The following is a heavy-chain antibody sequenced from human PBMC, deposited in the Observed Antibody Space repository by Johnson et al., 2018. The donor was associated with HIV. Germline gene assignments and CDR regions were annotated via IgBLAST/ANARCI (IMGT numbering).Heavy chain of an antibody. CDR1: GFIFNNYA. CDR3: ARDFESRSWPGTDAFDV. Sequence: QVQLVESGGGVVQPGRSLRLSCAASGFIFNNYAMHWVRQAPGKGLEWVTVISYDESNKYYADSVKGRFTISRDNSNNTVSLQMNSLRAEDTAVYYCARDFESRSWPGTDAFDVWGQGTVVTVSS. J-gene: IGHJ3*01. V-gene: IGHV3-30-3*01. CDR2: ISYDESNK. D-gene: IGHD6-13*01.